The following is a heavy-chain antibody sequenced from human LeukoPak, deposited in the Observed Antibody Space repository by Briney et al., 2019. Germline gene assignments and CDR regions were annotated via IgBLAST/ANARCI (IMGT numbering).Heavy chain of an antibody. Sequence: GGSLRLSCAASGFAFSTFAMIWVRQPPGKGLEWVSSIFPSGGEIHYADSVRGRFTISRDNSKSTLSLQMNSLRAEDTAIYYCATYRQVLLPFESWGQGTLVTISS. CDR2: IFPSGGEI. D-gene: IGHD2-8*02. CDR1: GFAFSTFA. J-gene: IGHJ4*02. CDR3: ATYRQVLLPFES. V-gene: IGHV3-23*01.